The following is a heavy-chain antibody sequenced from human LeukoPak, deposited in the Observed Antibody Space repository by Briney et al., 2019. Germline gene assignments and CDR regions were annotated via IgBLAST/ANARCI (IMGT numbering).Heavy chain of an antibody. CDR1: GSTFRNYW. CDR2: INGDGSST. J-gene: IGHJ4*02. CDR3: ATDRAYNTDY. V-gene: IGHV3-74*01. D-gene: IGHD1-1*01. Sequence: PGGSLRLSRAASGSTFRNYWMHWVRQAPGKGLVWVSRINGDGSSTIYADSVRGRFTISRDNAKNTLYLQMNSLRAEDTAVYYCATDRAYNTDYWGQGTLVTVSS.